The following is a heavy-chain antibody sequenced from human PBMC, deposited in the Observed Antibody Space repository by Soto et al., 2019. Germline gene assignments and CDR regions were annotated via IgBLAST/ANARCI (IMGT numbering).Heavy chain of an antibody. J-gene: IGHJ6*02. CDR1: GVSFNNNG. Sequence: QVQLVQSGAEVKQPGSSVKVSCKTSGVSFNNNGIGWVRQAPGHGLEWMGGVSPPFRTSNYARKFQGRISIPADASTGTVNMELSSLTSEATAQYYCARVLYYGSGSYSPYGMDVWGQGTTVTVSS. CDR2: VSPPFRTS. CDR3: ARVLYYGSGSYSPYGMDV. V-gene: IGHV1-69*01. D-gene: IGHD3-10*01.